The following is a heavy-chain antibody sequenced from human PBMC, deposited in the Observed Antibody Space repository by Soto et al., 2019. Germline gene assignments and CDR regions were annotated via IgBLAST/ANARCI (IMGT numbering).Heavy chain of an antibody. CDR3: ARVIPPRHGYNYITYYGMDV. V-gene: IGHV1-2*02. Sequence: GASVKVSCKSSGYTFVDYYIHWVRQAPGQGLECMGWFNPNSGGTSSAQNFQGRVTMARDTSISIAYMELTRLRSDDTAVYYCARVIPPRHGYNYITYYGMDVWGQGTTVTVSS. CDR1: GYTFVDYY. CDR2: FNPNSGGT. J-gene: IGHJ6*02. D-gene: IGHD5-18*01.